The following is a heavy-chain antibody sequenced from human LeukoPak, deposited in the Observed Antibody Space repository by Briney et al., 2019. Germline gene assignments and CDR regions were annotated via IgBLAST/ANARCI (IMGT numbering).Heavy chain of an antibody. J-gene: IGHJ5*02. V-gene: IGHV4-34*01. CDR3: ARARYCSSTSCYFWFDP. CDR2: INHSGST. CDR1: GGSFSGYY. D-gene: IGHD2-2*01. Sequence: PSETLSLTCAVYGGSFSGYYWNWIRQPPGKGLEWIGEINHSGSTNYNPSLKSRVTISVDTSKSQFSLKLSSVTAADTAVYYCARARYCSSTSCYFWFDPWGQGTLVTVSS.